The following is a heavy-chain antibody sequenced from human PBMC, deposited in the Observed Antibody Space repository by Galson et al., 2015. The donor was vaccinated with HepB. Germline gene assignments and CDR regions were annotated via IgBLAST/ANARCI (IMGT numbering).Heavy chain of an antibody. J-gene: IGHJ6*03. CDR1: GYTLTELS. Sequence: SVKVSCKVSGYTLTELSMHWVRQAPGKGLEWMGGFDPEDGETIYAQKFQGRVTMTEDTSTDTAYMELSSLRSEDTAVYYCATRYCSGGSCYSRSSYYYYMDVWGKGTTVTVSS. CDR2: FDPEDGET. CDR3: ATRYCSGGSCYSRSSYYYYMDV. V-gene: IGHV1-24*01. D-gene: IGHD2-15*01.